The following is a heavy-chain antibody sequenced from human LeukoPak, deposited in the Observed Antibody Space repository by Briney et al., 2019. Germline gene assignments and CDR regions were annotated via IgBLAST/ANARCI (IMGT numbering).Heavy chain of an antibody. Sequence: SETLSLTCTVSGGSISSSSYYWGWIRQPPGKGLEWIGSIYYSGSTYYNPSLKSRVTISVDTSKNQFSLKLSSVTAADTAVYYCARVPTVTPTEDYWGQGTLVTVSS. D-gene: IGHD4-11*01. V-gene: IGHV4-39*07. CDR1: GGSISSSSYY. CDR2: IYYSGST. CDR3: ARVPTVTPTEDY. J-gene: IGHJ4*02.